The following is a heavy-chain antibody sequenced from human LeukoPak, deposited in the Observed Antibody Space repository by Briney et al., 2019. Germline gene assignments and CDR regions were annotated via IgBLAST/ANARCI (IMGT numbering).Heavy chain of an antibody. CDR1: GGSISSGDYY. J-gene: IGHJ5*02. CDR2: MYYSGST. CDR3: ARPYYYDSRIDP. D-gene: IGHD3-22*01. Sequence: SQTLSLTCTVSGGSISSGDYYWSWIRQPPGKGLEWIAYMYYSGSTYYNPSLKSRVTMSADTSKNQLSLKLSSVTAADTAVYYCARPYYYDSRIDPWGQGILATVSS. V-gene: IGHV4-30-4*01.